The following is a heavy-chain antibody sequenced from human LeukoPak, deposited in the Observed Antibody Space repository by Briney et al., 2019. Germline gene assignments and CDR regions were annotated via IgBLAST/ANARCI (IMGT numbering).Heavy chain of an antibody. CDR1: GGSISSYY. Sequence: SETLSLTCTVSGGSISSYYWSWIRQPPGKGLEWIGYIYYSGSTNYNPSLKSRVTISVDTSKNQFSLKLSSVTAADTAVYYCARVRGYSYGHFNYFDYWGQGTLVTVSS. V-gene: IGHV4-59*01. J-gene: IGHJ4*02. CDR2: IYYSGST. D-gene: IGHD5-18*01. CDR3: ARVRGYSYGHFNYFDY.